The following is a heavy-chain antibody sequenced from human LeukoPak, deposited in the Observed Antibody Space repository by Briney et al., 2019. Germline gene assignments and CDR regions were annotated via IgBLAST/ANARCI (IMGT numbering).Heavy chain of an antibody. J-gene: IGHJ4*02. CDR2: ISNSGSTI. V-gene: IGHV3-11*01. D-gene: IGHD6-6*01. CDR1: GFTFSDYY. Sequence: SGGSLRLSCAASGFTFSDYYMNWIRQAPGKGLEWVSYISNSGSTIYYADSVKGRFTISRDNAKNSLYLQMNSLRAEDTAVYYCAKYKSSSGGFDYWGQGTLVTVSS. CDR3: AKYKSSSGGFDY.